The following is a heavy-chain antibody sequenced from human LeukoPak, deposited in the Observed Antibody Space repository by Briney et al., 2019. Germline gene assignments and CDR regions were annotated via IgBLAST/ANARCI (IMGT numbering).Heavy chain of an antibody. D-gene: IGHD1-26*01. CDR2: VDNSWTT. CDR1: GGSIGTYD. Sequence: SETLSLTCTVSGGSIGTYDWAWIRQPAGKGLEWIGYVDNSWTTKYKPSLQSRVTISIDTSRRQLSLTLTSVTAADTAVYFCASGPWELDFWGQGTRVTVSS. J-gene: IGHJ4*02. CDR3: ASGPWELDF. V-gene: IGHV4-59*08.